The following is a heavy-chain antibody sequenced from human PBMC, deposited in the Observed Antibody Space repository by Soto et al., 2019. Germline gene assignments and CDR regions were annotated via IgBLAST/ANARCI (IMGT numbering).Heavy chain of an antibody. D-gene: IGHD6-19*01. CDR3: ATPKDNSDWYRPCFDS. CDR2: ISASGGAT. V-gene: IGHV3-23*01. Sequence: EVQLLESGGGLVQPGGSLRLSCAASGFTFSSYAMSWVRQAPGKGLEWVSTISASGGATYYPDSMRGRFTISKDNSKKTLYLQMNSLRAEDTATYYCATPKDNSDWYRPCFDSWGQGTLVTVSS. J-gene: IGHJ4*02. CDR1: GFTFSSYA.